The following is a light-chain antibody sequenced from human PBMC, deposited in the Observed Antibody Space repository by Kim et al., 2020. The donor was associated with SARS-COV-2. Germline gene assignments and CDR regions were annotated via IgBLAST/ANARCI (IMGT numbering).Light chain of an antibody. CDR2: RAS. CDR1: QTVDRN. J-gene: IGKJ4*01. Sequence: EIVMTQSPATLSVSPGERVTLSCRASQTVDRNLAWYQQKGGQPPRLLIYRASTRATDIPDMFSGSGSGTEFTLTIHSLRSEDSGNYYCQQFSKWPLTFGGGTKVDIK. CDR3: QQFSKWPLT. V-gene: IGKV3-15*01.